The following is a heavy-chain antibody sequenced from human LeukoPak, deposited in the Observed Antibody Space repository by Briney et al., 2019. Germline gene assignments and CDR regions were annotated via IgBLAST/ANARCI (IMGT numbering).Heavy chain of an antibody. J-gene: IGHJ4*02. Sequence: GGSLRLSCAVSGYTVSSNFLNWVRRAPGKGLEWVSVLYSGGTTFYADSVKGRFTISRDNSKNTLYLQMNSLRLDDTAVYYCASHSPGGGDAGLCDYWGQGALVTVSS. V-gene: IGHV3-53*05. CDR2: LYSGGTT. CDR1: GYTVSSNF. D-gene: IGHD6-13*01. CDR3: ASHSPGGGDAGLCDY.